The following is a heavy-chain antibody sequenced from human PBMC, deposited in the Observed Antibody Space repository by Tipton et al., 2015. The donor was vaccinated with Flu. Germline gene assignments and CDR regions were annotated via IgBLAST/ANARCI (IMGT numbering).Heavy chain of an antibody. J-gene: IGHJ4*02. CDR2: ISSAGDT. Sequence: SLRLSCAASGFTFASYDMHWVRQVSGKGLEWVSAISSAGDTYYLDSVKGRFTISRDNSKNTMSLQMNSLRADDTAVYYCSGNWRWGQGTLVTVSS. CDR3: SGNWR. V-gene: IGHV3-13*01. CDR1: GFTFASYD. D-gene: IGHD1-1*01.